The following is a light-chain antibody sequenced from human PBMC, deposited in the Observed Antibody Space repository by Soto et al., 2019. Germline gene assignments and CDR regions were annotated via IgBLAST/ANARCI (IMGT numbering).Light chain of an antibody. J-gene: IGLJ3*02. CDR1: SSNIGAGYD. CDR3: QSYDSSLSGWV. V-gene: IGLV1-40*01. CDR2: GNS. Sequence: QAVVTQPPSVSGAPGQRVTISCTGISSNIGAGYDVHWYQQLPGTAPKLLIYGNSNRPSGVPDRFSGSKSGTSASLAITGLRAEDEADYYCQSYDSSLSGWVFGGGTKVTVL.